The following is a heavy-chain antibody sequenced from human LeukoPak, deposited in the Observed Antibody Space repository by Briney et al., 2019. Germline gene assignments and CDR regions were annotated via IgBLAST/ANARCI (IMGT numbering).Heavy chain of an antibody. CDR3: ALTTVTTFFDY. V-gene: IGHV3-72*01. D-gene: IGHD4-17*01. Sequence: PGGSLRLSCAASGLSFRDAWMNWVRQAPGKGLEWVGRTRNKANSYTTEYAASVKGRFTISRDDSKNSLYLQMNSLKTEDTAVYYCALTTVTTFFDYWGQGTLVTVSS. CDR1: GLSFRDAW. CDR2: TRNKANSYTT. J-gene: IGHJ4*02.